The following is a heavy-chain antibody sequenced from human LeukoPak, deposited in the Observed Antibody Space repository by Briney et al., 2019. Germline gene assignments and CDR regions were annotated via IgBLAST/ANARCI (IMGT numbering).Heavy chain of an antibody. Sequence: ASVKVSCKASGYSFPGYYMNWVRQAPGQGLEWMGWINPNSGGTNYAQKFQGRVTMTRDTSISTAYMEVRRLRSDDTAVYYCARRHLTGSAIDYWGQGTLVTVSS. CDR1: GYSFPGYY. D-gene: IGHD3-9*01. V-gene: IGHV1-2*02. CDR3: ARRHLTGSAIDY. CDR2: INPNSGGT. J-gene: IGHJ4*02.